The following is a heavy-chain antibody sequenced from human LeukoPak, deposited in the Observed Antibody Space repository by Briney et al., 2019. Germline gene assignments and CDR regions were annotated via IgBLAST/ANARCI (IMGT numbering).Heavy chain of an antibody. Sequence: PGGSLRLSCTASGFPFSSYGMNWVRQAPGKGLEWVSAISGSGGTTFYADSVKGRFTVSRDNSKNTLYLQMNSLRAEDTAVYFCAKKVTEGYWGQGTLVTVSS. D-gene: IGHD2-21*02. CDR1: GFPFSSYG. CDR2: ISGSGGTT. V-gene: IGHV3-23*01. CDR3: AKKVTEGY. J-gene: IGHJ4*02.